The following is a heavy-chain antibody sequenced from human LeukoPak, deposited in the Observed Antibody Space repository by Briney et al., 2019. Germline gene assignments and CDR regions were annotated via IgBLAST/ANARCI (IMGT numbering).Heavy chain of an antibody. Sequence: GASVKVSCKASGGTFSSYAISWVRQAPGQGLEWMGRIIPILGIANSAQKFQGRVTITADKSTSTAYMELSSLRSEDTAVYYCARLGSGYDSSGYSDYWGQGTLVTVSS. J-gene: IGHJ4*02. CDR2: IIPILGIA. D-gene: IGHD3-22*01. CDR1: GGTFSSYA. V-gene: IGHV1-69*04. CDR3: ARLGSGYDSSGYSDY.